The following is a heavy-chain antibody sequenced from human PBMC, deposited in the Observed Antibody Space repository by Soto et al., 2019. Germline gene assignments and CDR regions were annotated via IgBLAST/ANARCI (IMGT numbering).Heavy chain of an antibody. J-gene: IGHJ5*02. CDR2: MNPNSGNT. V-gene: IGHV1-8*01. D-gene: IGHD1-1*01. Sequence: GASVKVSCKASGYTFTSYDINWVRQATGQGLEWMGWMNPNSGNTGYAQKFQGRVTMTRNTSISTAYMELRSLRSEDTAVYYCAREAPGTTAHFDPWGQGTLVTVSS. CDR3: AREAPGTTAHFDP. CDR1: GYTFTSYD.